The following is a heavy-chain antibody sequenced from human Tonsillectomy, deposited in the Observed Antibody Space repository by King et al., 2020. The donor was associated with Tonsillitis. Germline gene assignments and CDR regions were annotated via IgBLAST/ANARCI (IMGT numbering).Heavy chain of an antibody. Sequence: QVQLVESGGGVVQPGRSLRLSCVASGFTFSNYGMHWVRQVPGKGLEWVAGMSRDGNKKDYADSVKGRSTISRDNSKNTLYLEMNSLRAEDPAVYHCVGGDKGHCYFDYWGQETLVTVSS. CDR3: VGGDKGHCYFDY. CDR2: MSRDGNKK. V-gene: IGHV3-30*03. J-gene: IGHJ4*02. D-gene: IGHD3-16*01. CDR1: GFTFSNYG.